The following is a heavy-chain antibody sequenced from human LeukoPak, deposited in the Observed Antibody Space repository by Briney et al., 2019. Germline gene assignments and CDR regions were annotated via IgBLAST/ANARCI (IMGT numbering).Heavy chain of an antibody. Sequence: GGSLRLSCAASGFTFDDYPMHWVRQAPGKGREWVSLISWDGGNTYYADSVKGRFTISRNNSKNSLYLQMNSLRAEDMAVYYCARERARPNKAFDIWGQGTMVTVSS. V-gene: IGHV3-43*01. CDR3: ARERARPNKAFDI. J-gene: IGHJ3*02. CDR2: ISWDGGNT. CDR1: GFTFDDYP. D-gene: IGHD1/OR15-1a*01.